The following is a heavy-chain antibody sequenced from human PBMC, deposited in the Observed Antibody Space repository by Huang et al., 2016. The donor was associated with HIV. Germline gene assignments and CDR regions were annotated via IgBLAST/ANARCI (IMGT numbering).Heavy chain of an antibody. Sequence: QQQLQESGPGLVRPSETLSLICTVSGGSITDSNYYWGWIRQPPGKGLEWIGSIYYSGDTDYTPALKSRVTMSVDTSKNRFSLDIRSVAVADTAIYYCARHFGSWSGYFDSWGQGTLVPVSS. D-gene: IGHD3-10*01. J-gene: IGHJ4*02. V-gene: IGHV4-39*01. CDR2: IYYSGDT. CDR3: ARHFGSWSGYFDS. CDR1: GGSITDSNYY.